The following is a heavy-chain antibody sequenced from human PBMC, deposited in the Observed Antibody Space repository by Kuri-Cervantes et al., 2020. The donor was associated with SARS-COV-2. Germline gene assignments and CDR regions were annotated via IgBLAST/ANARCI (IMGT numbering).Heavy chain of an antibody. Sequence: GGSLRLSCAASGFTFSSYGMHWVRQAPGKGLEWVSVLSGSGGTSYYADSVQGRFTISRDNSRSALYLRMNSLRADDTATYFCATSTDFGAFIIPGDYWGQGTQVTVSS. CDR3: ATSTDFGAFIIPGDY. CDR1: GFTFSSYG. V-gene: IGHV3-23*01. D-gene: IGHD3-3*01. CDR2: LSGSGGTS. J-gene: IGHJ4*02.